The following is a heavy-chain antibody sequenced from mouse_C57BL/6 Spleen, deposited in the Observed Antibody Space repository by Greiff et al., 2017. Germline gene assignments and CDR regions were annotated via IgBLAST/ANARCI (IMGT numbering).Heavy chain of an antibody. CDR1: GFSFNTYA. CDR2: IRSKSNNYAT. CDR3: VRLDYIYAMDY. Sequence: EVQVVESGGGLVQPKGSLKLSCAASGFSFNTYAMNWVRQAPGKGLEWVARIRSKSNNYATYYADSVKDRFTISRDDSESMLYLQMNNLKTEDTAMYYCVRLDYIYAMDYWGQGTSVTVSS. J-gene: IGHJ4*01. V-gene: IGHV10-1*01. D-gene: IGHD2-4*01.